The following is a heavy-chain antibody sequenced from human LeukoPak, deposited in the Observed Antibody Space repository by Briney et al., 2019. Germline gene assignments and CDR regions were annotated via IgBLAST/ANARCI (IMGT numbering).Heavy chain of an antibody. Sequence: GASVKVSCKASGYTFTSYGIHWVRQAPGQGLEWMGWISPFNNNLNYAEKFQGRVTMTTDTSTSTAYMELRSLRSDDTAVYYCARGGVSSGWYGSYFDYWGQGTLVTVSS. J-gene: IGHJ4*02. CDR1: GYTFTSYG. V-gene: IGHV1-18*04. CDR2: ISPFNNNL. D-gene: IGHD6-19*01. CDR3: ARGGVSSGWYGSYFDY.